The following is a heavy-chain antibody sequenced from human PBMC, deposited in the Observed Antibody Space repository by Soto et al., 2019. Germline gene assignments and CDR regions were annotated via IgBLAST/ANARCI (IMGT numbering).Heavy chain of an antibody. CDR1: GFTSSSYG. J-gene: IGHJ4*02. CDR2: IWYDGSNK. D-gene: IGHD3-22*01. Sequence: GGSLRLSCAASGFTSSSYGMHWVRQAPGKGLEWVAVIWYDGSNKYYADSVKGRFTISRDNSKNTLSLQMNSLRAEDTAVYYCARGLTDSSGYYFYYFDFWGQGTLVTVAS. CDR3: ARGLTDSSGYYFYYFDF. V-gene: IGHV3-33*01.